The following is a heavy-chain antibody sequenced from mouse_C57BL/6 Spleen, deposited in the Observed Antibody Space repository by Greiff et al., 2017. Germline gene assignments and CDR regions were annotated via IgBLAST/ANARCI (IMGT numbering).Heavy chain of an antibody. Sequence: VQLQQSGAELARPGASVKLSCKASGYTFTSYGISWVKQRTGQGLEWIGEIYPRSGNTYYNEKFKGKATLTADKSSSTAYMELRSLTSEDSAVYFCARRDYDYDEGYAMDCWGQGTSVTVSS. CDR1: GYTFTSYG. CDR3: ARRDYDYDEGYAMDC. V-gene: IGHV1-81*01. D-gene: IGHD2-4*01. CDR2: IYPRSGNT. J-gene: IGHJ4*01.